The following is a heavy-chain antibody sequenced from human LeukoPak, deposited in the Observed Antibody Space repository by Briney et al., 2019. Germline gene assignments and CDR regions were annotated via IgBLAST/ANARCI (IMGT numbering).Heavy chain of an antibody. J-gene: IGHJ3*02. Sequence: GGSLRLSCVASGFTFSKNVMSWVRQAPRKGLEWVAAITDGGGSTYYADSVKGRFTISRDNSKNTLYLQMNSLRAEDTAVYYCARHGPARYYDSSGYYRGAFDIWGQGTMVTVSS. V-gene: IGHV3-23*01. CDR3: ARHGPARYYDSSGYYRGAFDI. D-gene: IGHD3-22*01. CDR2: ITDGGGST. CDR1: GFTFSKNV.